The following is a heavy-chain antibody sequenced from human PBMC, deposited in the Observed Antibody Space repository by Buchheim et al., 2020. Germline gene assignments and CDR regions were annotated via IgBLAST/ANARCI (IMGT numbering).Heavy chain of an antibody. D-gene: IGHD6-13*01. J-gene: IGHJ6*02. V-gene: IGHV4-34*01. CDR3: ARGLGIYSSSWYGMDV. CDR2: INHSGST. Sequence: QVQLQQWGAGLLKPSETLSLTCAVYGGSFSGYYWSWIRQPPGKVLDWIGEINHSGSTNYNPSLKLLVTLSVDTSKNQFSLQLSSVTAADTAVYYCARGLGIYSSSWYGMDVWGQGTT. CDR1: GGSFSGYY.